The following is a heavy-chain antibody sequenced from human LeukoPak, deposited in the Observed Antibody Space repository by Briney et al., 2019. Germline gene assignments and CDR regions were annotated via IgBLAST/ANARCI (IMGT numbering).Heavy chain of an antibody. CDR1: GFTFSSYA. D-gene: IGHD6-13*01. Sequence: GGSLRLSCAASGFTFSSYAMSWVRQAPGKGLEWVSAISGSGGSTYYADSVKGRFTISRDNSKNTLYLQMNSLRVEDTAVYYCATWPEFRSSSSWFYYWGQETLVTASS. J-gene: IGHJ4*02. V-gene: IGHV3-23*01. CDR2: ISGSGGST. CDR3: ATWPEFRSSSSWFYY.